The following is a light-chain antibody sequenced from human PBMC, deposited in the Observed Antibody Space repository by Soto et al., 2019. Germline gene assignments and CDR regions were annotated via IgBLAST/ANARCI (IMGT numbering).Light chain of an antibody. CDR3: MQTIQFPYT. CDR1: QTLLHSAGQTY. V-gene: IGKV2D-29*01. Sequence: DIVMTQNPLSLSVTPGQPASISCKSNQTLLHSAGQTYLYWLLQMAGQPPHLLMYEVSNRFSGVPERFSGSGSGTDFTLKISRVEAEDVGVYYCMQTIQFPYTFGQGTNREIK. CDR2: EVS. J-gene: IGKJ2*01.